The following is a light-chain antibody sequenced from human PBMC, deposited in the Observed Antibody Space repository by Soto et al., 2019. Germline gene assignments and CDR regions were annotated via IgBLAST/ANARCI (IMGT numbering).Light chain of an antibody. CDR1: SSDVGGYNY. CDR2: DVS. J-gene: IGLJ1*01. CDR3: SSYTSSSPYV. Sequence: QSVLTQPASVSGSPGHSITISCTGTSSDVGGYNYVSWYQQHPGKAPKLMIYDVSNRPSGVSNRFSGSKSGNSASLTISGLQAEDEADYYCSSYTSSSPYVFGTGTKVTVL. V-gene: IGLV2-14*01.